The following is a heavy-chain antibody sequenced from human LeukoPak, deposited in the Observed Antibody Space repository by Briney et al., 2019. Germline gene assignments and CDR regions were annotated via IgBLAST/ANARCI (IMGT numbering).Heavy chain of an antibody. Sequence: AETLSLTCAVYGGSFSGYYWSWIRQPPGKGLVWIGEINHSGSTNYNPSLKSRVTISVDTSKNQFSLKLSSVTAADTAVYYCARVKRARIAVAGRFYYFDYWGQGTLVTVSS. CDR3: ARVKRARIAVAGRFYYFDY. CDR2: INHSGST. D-gene: IGHD6-19*01. CDR1: GGSFSGYY. V-gene: IGHV4-34*01. J-gene: IGHJ4*02.